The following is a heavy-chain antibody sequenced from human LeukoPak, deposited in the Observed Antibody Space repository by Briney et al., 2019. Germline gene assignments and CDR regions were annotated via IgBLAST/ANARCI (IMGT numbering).Heavy chain of an antibody. CDR2: IYYSGST. Sequence: SETLSLTCTVSGVSISSYYWSWLRQPPGKGLGWIGYIYYSGSTNYNPSLKSRVTISVDTSKNQFSLKLSSVTAADTAVYYCARGTLRWAQFDPWGQGTLVTVSS. V-gene: IGHV4-59*08. D-gene: IGHD4-23*01. J-gene: IGHJ5*02. CDR3: ARGTLRWAQFDP. CDR1: GVSISSYY.